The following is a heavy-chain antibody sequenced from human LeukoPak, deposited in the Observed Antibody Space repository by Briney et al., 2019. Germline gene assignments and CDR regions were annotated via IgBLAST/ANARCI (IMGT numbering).Heavy chain of an antibody. CDR3: ARAGGSYFRVRWSYDRFDY. CDR1: GFTFSSYS. CDR2: ISSSSSYI. V-gene: IGHV3-21*01. Sequence: GGSLRLSCAASGFTFSSYSMNWVRQAPGKGLEWVSSISSSSSYIYYADSVKGRFTISRDNAKNPLYLQMNSLRAEDTAVYYCARAGGSYFRVRWSYDRFDYWGQGTLVTVSS. D-gene: IGHD1-26*01. J-gene: IGHJ4*02.